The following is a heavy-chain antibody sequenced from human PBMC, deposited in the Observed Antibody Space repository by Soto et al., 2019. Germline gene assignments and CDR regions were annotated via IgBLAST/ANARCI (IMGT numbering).Heavy chain of an antibody. CDR1: GFTFSDYY. CDR2: ISSSGSTI. Sequence: QVQLVESGGGLVKPGGSLRLSCAASGFTFSDYYMSWIRQAPGKGLEWVSYISSSGSTIYYADSVKGRFTISRDNAKNSLYLQRNSLRSEDTAVYYCARDHCSCASCQSYAFDIWGQGPMVTVSS. J-gene: IGHJ3*02. V-gene: IGHV3-11*01. CDR3: ARDHCSCASCQSYAFDI. D-gene: IGHD2-15*01.